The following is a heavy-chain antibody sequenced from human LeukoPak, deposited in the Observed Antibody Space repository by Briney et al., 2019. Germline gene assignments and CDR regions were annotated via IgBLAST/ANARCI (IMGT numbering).Heavy chain of an antibody. V-gene: IGHV4-30-2*01. Sequence: KPSETLSLTCTVSGGSISSGGYYWSWIRQPPGKGLEWIGYIYHSGSTYYNPSLKSRVTISVDRSKNQFSLKLSSVTAADTAVYYCARAPRGYSYLVYWGQGTLVTVSS. CDR2: IYHSGST. CDR3: ARAPRGYSYLVY. D-gene: IGHD5-18*01. CDR1: GGSISSGGYY. J-gene: IGHJ4*02.